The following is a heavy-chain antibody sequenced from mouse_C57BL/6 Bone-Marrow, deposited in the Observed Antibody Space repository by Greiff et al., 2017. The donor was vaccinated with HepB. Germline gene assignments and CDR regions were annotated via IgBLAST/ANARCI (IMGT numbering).Heavy chain of an antibody. Sequence: EVQLQQSGPELVKPWASVKISCKASGYTFTDYYMNWVKQSHGKSLEWIGDINPNNGGTSYNQKFKGKATLTVDKSSSTAYMELRSLTSEDSAVYYCARGPVPWFAYWGQGTLVTVSA. CDR3: ARGPVPWFAY. V-gene: IGHV1-26*01. J-gene: IGHJ3*01. CDR1: GYTFTDYY. D-gene: IGHD3-3*01. CDR2: INPNNGGT.